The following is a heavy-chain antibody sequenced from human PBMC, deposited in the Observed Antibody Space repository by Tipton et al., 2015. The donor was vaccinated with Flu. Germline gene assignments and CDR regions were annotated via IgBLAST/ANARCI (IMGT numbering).Heavy chain of an antibody. D-gene: IGHD2-21*02. V-gene: IGHV1-69*01. CDR3: ARVPGCGGDCRGGRWFDP. Sequence: QSGPEVKKPGSSVKVSCKASGGTFSSYAISWVRQAPGQGLEWMGGIIPILGIANYAQKFQGRVTITADESTSTAYMELSSLRSEDTAVYYCARVPGCGGDCRGGRWFDPWGQGTLVTVSS. CDR2: IIPILGIA. CDR1: GGTFSSYA. J-gene: IGHJ5*02.